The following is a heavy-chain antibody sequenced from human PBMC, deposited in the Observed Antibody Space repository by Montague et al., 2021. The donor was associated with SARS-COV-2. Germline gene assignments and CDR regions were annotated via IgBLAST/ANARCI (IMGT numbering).Heavy chain of an antibody. CDR3: AREDRWNWFDP. V-gene: IGHV4-59*01. Sequence: SETLSLTCTVSGGSINSDYWSWIRQPPGKGLEWIGYIYYRGSTNYNPSLKSRVTISVDTSKNQFSLKLISVTAADTAVYYCAREDRWNWFDPWGQGILVTGSS. CDR2: IYYRGST. J-gene: IGHJ5*02. D-gene: IGHD5-24*01. CDR1: GGSINSDY.